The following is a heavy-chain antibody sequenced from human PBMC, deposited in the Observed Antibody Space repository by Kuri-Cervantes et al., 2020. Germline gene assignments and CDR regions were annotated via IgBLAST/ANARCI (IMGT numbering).Heavy chain of an antibody. CDR2: IYYSGST. V-gene: IGHV4-39*01. CDR1: GGSISSSSYY. J-gene: IGHJ5*02. CDR3: VRLSAAAGTLGWFDP. D-gene: IGHD6-13*01. Sequence: SETLSLTCTVSGGSISSSSYYWGWIRQPPGKGLEWIGSIYYSGSTYYNPSLKSRVTISVDTSKNQFSLKLSSVTAADTAVYYCVRLSAAAGTLGWFDPWGQGTLVTVSS.